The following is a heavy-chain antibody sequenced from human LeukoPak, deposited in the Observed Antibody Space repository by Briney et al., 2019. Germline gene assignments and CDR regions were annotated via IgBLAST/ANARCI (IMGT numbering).Heavy chain of an antibody. CDR2: IIPIFGTA. D-gene: IGHD2-21*02. J-gene: IGHJ4*02. Sequence: GASVKVSCKASGGTFSSYAICWVRQAPGQGLEWMGRIIPIFGTANYAQKFQGRVTITTDESTSTAYMELSSLRSGDTAVYYCARESEASDVCGGDCYALDYWGQGTLVTVSS. CDR1: GGTFSSYA. CDR3: ARESEASDVCGGDCYALDY. V-gene: IGHV1-69*05.